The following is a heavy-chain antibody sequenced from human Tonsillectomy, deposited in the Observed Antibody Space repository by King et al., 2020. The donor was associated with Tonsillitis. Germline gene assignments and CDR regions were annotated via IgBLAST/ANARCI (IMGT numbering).Heavy chain of an antibody. CDR1: GDSISSFNS. D-gene: IGHD4-11*01. CDR2: IFHTGST. J-gene: IGHJ4*02. V-gene: IGHV4-4*02. CDR3: ARAPGFVTTKFDY. Sequence: MQLQESGPGLVKPSGTLSLTCAVSGDSISSFNSWAWVRQPPGKELEWIGEIFHTGSTNYNPSLGSRVTMSLDKSKNQFSLSLNSVTAADTAVYYCARAPGFVTTKFDYGGQGTLVTVSS.